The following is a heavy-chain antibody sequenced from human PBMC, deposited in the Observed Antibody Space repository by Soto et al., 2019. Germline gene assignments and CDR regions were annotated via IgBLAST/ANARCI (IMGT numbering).Heavy chain of an antibody. CDR3: AREAGTTVGRRFGH. D-gene: IGHD6-19*01. CDR1: GGTFSSYA. J-gene: IGHJ5*02. Sequence: QVQLVQSGAEVKKPGSSVKVSCKASGGTFSSYAISWVRQAPGQGLEWMGGIIPIFGTANYAQEFQGRVTXXVXEXXRTAYMVLSILNSEDTAVYYCAREAGTTVGRRFGHWGQGNVVSDS. V-gene: IGHV1-69*12. CDR2: IIPIFGTA.